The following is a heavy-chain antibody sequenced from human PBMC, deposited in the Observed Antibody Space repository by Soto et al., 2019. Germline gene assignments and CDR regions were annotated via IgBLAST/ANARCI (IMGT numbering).Heavy chain of an antibody. CDR1: GFTFSTDW. CDR2: VHSEGSMT. J-gene: IGHJ4*02. Sequence: PGGSLRLSCAVSGFTFSTDWMHWVRQAPVEGLVWVSGVHSEGSMTVYADSVKGRFTISRDNAKNTLYLQMNSLRVEDTAVYYCTREGFDYWGQGTLVTVSS. CDR3: TREGFDY. V-gene: IGHV3-74*01.